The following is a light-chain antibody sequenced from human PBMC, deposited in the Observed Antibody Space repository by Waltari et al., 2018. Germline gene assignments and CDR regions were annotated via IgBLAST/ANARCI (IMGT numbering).Light chain of an antibody. CDR1: NIGTKS. Sequence: SFELTQPPSVSVAPGQTARISCGARNIGTKSVHWYQHKPGQAPILAVSRERLRPSGVPERFSGSNAGNTATLTISRVDAGDEADYYCQLWDSVTDHVVFGGGTKLTVL. CDR2: RER. CDR3: QLWDSVTDHVV. V-gene: IGLV3-21*01. J-gene: IGLJ2*01.